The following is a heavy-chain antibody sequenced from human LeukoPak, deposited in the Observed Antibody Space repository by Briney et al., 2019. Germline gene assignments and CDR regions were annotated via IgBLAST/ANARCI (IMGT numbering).Heavy chain of an antibody. D-gene: IGHD6-6*01. CDR3: ARVESSIAARPFDY. J-gene: IGHJ4*02. V-gene: IGHV3-21*01. CDR2: ISSSSSYI. Sequence: GASLRPSRAPSGFTFSSYSMNWVRQPPGKWLEWVASISSSSSYIYYADSVKGRFTISRDNAKNSLYLQMSSLRAEDTAVYYCARVESSIAARPFDYWGQGTLVTVSS. CDR1: GFTFSSYS.